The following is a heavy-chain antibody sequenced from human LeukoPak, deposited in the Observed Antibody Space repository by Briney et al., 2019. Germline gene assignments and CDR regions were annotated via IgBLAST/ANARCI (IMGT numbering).Heavy chain of an antibody. CDR3: ARPTFASYSSGYHY. CDR2: IHYSGNT. CDR1: GGSISGSSNY. V-gene: IGHV4-39*01. D-gene: IGHD3-22*01. Sequence: SETLSLTCTVSGGSISGSSNYWGWIRQPPGKGLEWIGSIHYSGNTYYNPSLKSRVTISVDTSKNQFSLKLTSVTAADTAVYYCARPTFASYSSGYHYWGQGTLVTVPS. J-gene: IGHJ4*02.